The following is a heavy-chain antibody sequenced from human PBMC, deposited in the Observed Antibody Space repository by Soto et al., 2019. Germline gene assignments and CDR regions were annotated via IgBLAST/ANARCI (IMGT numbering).Heavy chain of an antibody. CDR3: VGSGWYELNDY. CDR1: GGSISSSSYY. V-gene: IGHV4-39*01. D-gene: IGHD6-19*01. CDR2: IYYSGST. Sequence: SETLSLTCTVSGGSISSSSYYWGWIRQPPGKGLEWIGSIYYSGSTYYNPSLKSRVTISVDTSKNQFSLKLSSVTAADTAVYYCVGSGWYELNDYWGQGTLVTVSS. J-gene: IGHJ4*02.